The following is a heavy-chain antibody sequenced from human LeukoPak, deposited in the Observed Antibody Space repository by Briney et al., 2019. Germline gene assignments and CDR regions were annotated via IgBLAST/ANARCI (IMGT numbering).Heavy chain of an antibody. D-gene: IGHD3-16*02. Sequence: GASVKVSCKASGYTFTGYYMHWVRQAPGQGLEWMGWINPNSGGTNYAQKFQGRVTMTRDTSISTAYMGLSRLRSDDTAVYYCARGLGELSLYDAFDIWGQGTMVTVSS. CDR3: ARGLGELSLYDAFDI. J-gene: IGHJ3*02. CDR2: INPNSGGT. V-gene: IGHV1-2*02. CDR1: GYTFTGYY.